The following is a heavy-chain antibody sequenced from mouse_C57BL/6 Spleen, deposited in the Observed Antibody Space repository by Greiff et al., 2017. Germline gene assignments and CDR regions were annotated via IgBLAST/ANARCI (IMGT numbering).Heavy chain of an antibody. CDR2: IYPGDGDT. D-gene: IGHD1-1*01. CDR3: ARDGSWGYYAMDY. J-gene: IGHJ4*01. CDR1: GYAFSSSW. Sequence: QVHVKQSGPELVKPGASVKISCKASGYAFSSSWMNWVKQRPGKGLEWIGRIYPGDGDTNYNGKFKGKATLTADKSSSTAYMQLSSLTSEDSAVYFCARDGSWGYYAMDYWGQGTSVTVSS. V-gene: IGHV1-82*01.